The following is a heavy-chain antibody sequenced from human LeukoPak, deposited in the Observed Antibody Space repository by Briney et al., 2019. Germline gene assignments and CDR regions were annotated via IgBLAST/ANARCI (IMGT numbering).Heavy chain of an antibody. D-gene: IGHD5-18*01. Sequence: GGSLRLSCAASGFTFSSYAMHWVRQAPGKGLEWVAVISYDGSNKYYADSVKGRFTISRDNSKNTLYLQMNSLRAEDTAVYYCACHSSWSCGYSYGTITWGQGTLVTVSS. J-gene: IGHJ4*02. CDR3: ACHSSWSCGYSYGTIT. CDR2: ISYDGSNK. V-gene: IGHV3-30-3*01. CDR1: GFTFSSYA.